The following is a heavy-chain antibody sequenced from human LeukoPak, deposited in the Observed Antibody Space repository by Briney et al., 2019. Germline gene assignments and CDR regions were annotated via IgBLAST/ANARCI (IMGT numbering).Heavy chain of an antibody. CDR3: ARIHVDTAMASFYYYYGMDV. D-gene: IGHD5-18*01. V-gene: IGHV4-39*07. J-gene: IGHJ6*02. CDR1: GGSISSSSYY. Sequence: SETLSLTCTVSGGSISSSSYYWGWIRQPPGKGLEWIGSIYHSGSTYYNPSLKSRVTISVDTSKNQFSLKLSSVTAADTAVYYCARIHVDTAMASFYYYYGMDVWGQGTTVTVSS. CDR2: IYHSGST.